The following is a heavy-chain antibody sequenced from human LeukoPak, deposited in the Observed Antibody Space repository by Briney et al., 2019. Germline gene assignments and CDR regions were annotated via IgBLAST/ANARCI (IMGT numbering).Heavy chain of an antibody. CDR3: ARDPLYSSGWFFDY. CDR2: INAGNGNT. D-gene: IGHD6-19*01. Sequence: ASVKVSCKAFGYTFTSYAMHWVRQAPGQRLEWMGWINAGNGNTKYSQKFQGRVTITRDTSASTAYMELSSLRSEDTAVYYCARDPLYSSGWFFDYWGQGTLVTVSS. CDR1: GYTFTSYA. J-gene: IGHJ4*02. V-gene: IGHV1-3*01.